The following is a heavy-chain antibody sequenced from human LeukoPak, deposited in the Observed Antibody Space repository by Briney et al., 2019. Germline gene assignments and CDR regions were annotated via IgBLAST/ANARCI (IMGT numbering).Heavy chain of an antibody. CDR3: ARGGGGSFDR. J-gene: IGHJ5*02. D-gene: IGHD3-10*01. V-gene: IGHV3-48*01. Sequence: PGGSLRLSCAASGFTFSTYSMNWVRQAPGKGLEWVSDISSTSSIIYYADSVKSRFVISRDNAKNSLYLQMNSLRAEDTAVYYCARGGGGSFDRWGQGTLVTVSS. CDR1: GFTFSTYS. CDR2: ISSTSSII.